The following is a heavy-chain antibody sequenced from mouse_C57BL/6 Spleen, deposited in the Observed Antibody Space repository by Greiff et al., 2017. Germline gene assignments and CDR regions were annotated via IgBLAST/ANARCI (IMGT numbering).Heavy chain of an antibody. Sequence: VQLQQSVAELVRPGASVKLSCTASGFNIKNTYMHWVKQRPEQGLEWIGRIDPANGNTKYAPKFQGKATITADPSSNTAYLQLSSLRSEDTAIYYCAKPRGGSSAWFAYWGQGTLVTVSA. J-gene: IGHJ3*01. CDR2: IDPANGNT. V-gene: IGHV14-3*01. CDR3: AKPRGGSSAWFAY. D-gene: IGHD3-1*01. CDR1: GFNIKNTY.